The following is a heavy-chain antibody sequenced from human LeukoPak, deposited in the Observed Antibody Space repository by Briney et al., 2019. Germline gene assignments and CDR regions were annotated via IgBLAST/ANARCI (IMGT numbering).Heavy chain of an antibody. J-gene: IGHJ4*02. Sequence: PGRSLRLSCTASGFTFGDCAMSWVRQAPGKGLEWVGFIRSKAYGGTTEYAASVKGRFTIPRDDSKSIAYLQMNSLKTEDTAVYYCTRADIDCSSTSCYLYWGQGTLVTVSS. D-gene: IGHD2-2*01. V-gene: IGHV3-49*04. CDR3: TRADIDCSSTSCYLY. CDR1: GFTFGDCA. CDR2: IRSKAYGGTT.